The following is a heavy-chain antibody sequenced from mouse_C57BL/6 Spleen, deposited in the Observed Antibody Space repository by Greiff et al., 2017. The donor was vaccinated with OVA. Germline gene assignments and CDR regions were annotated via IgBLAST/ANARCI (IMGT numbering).Heavy chain of an antibody. V-gene: IGHV1-80*01. CDR2: IYPGDGDT. CDR3: ARKTPLGWYFDV. CDR1: GYAFSSYW. Sequence: VQLQQSGAELVKPGASVKISCKASGYAFSSYWMNWVKQRPGKGLEWIGQIYPGDGDTNYNGKFKGKATLTADKSSSTAYMQLSSLTSEDSAVYFCARKTPLGWYFDVWGTGTTVTVSS. J-gene: IGHJ1*03.